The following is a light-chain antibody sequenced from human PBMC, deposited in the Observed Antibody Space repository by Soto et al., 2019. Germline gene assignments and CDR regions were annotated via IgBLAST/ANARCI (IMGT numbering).Light chain of an antibody. J-gene: IGKJ1*01. Sequence: EIVLTQSPGTLSLSPGERATLSCRASQSVSSSYLAWYQQKPGQAPRLLIYGASSRATGIPDRFSGSGSGTDFTLTISRLEPEDFAVYYCQQYGSSLPWTFGQGKNVEIK. CDR1: QSVSSSY. CDR2: GAS. V-gene: IGKV3-20*01. CDR3: QQYGSSLPWT.